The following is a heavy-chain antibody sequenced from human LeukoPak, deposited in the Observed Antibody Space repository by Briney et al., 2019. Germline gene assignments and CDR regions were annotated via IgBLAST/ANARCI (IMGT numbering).Heavy chain of an antibody. CDR1: GFTFSGYG. D-gene: IGHD5-18*01. CDR2: IWHDGNNK. V-gene: IGHV3-33*06. CDR3: AKDWGYTTMVSYYFDY. Sequence: GGSLRLSCAASGFTFSGYGMHWVRQAPDEGLEWVAVIWHDGNNKYYAESVKGRFTISRDNSKNTLYLQMNSLRAEDTAVYYCAKDWGYTTMVSYYFDYWGQGALVTVSS. J-gene: IGHJ4*02.